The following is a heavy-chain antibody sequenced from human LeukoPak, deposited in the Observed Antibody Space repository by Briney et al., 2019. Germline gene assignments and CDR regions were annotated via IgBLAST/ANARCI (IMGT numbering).Heavy chain of an antibody. J-gene: IGHJ3*01. CDR2: MNPNSGNT. CDR3: ARGSEIALLKFDDAFDF. Sequence: ASVKVSCKASGYTFTNYDINWVRQASGQGLEWMGWMNPNSGNTGYAQKFQGRLTITRDTSINTAYMELSSLRSEDTAVYYCARGSEIALLKFDDAFDFWGQETVVTASS. D-gene: IGHD3-10*01. V-gene: IGHV1-8*03. CDR1: GYTFTNYD.